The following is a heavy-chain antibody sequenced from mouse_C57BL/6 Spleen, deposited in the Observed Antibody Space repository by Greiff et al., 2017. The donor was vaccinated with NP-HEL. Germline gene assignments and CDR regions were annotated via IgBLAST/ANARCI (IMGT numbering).Heavy chain of an antibody. CDR1: GFDIKDYY. V-gene: IGHV14-1*01. CDR3: TTGHYYGRGIDD. Sequence: VQLQQSGAELVRPGASVKLSCTASGFDIKDYYMHWVKQRPEQGLEWIGRIDPGDGDPEYAPQFQGKATMTADPSSNTAYLQISRLTSEDAAVDYCTTGHYYGRGIDDWGQGTTLTVSS. CDR2: IDPGDGDP. D-gene: IGHD1-1*01. J-gene: IGHJ2*01.